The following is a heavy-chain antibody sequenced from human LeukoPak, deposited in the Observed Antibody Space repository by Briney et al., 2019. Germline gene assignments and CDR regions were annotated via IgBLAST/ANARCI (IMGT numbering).Heavy chain of an antibody. J-gene: IGHJ4*02. D-gene: IGHD3-22*01. CDR1: GGSISSGGYY. V-gene: IGHV4-31*03. CDR2: VYYSGST. CDR3: ARFYDSSGIEKYYFDY. Sequence: SETLSLTCTVSGGSISSGGYYWSWMRQHPGKGREWIGYVYYSGSTYYNPSLKSRVTISVDTSKNQFSPKLSSVTAADTAVYYCARFYDSSGIEKYYFDYWGQGTLVTVSS.